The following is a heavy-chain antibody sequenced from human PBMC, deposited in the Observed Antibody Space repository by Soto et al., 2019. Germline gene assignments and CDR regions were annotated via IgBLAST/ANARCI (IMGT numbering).Heavy chain of an antibody. Sequence: EVLLLESVGGLVPRGGSLRLSCAASGFTFNTFAMSWVRQAPGRGLEWVSRINKRGGSRYYSDSVRGRFTVSRDNSKNTLFLQINSLRDEDTAIYYCAKGAEMPTIPFDYWGQGALVTVSS. V-gene: IGHV3-23*01. D-gene: IGHD1-1*01. CDR3: AKGAEMPTIPFDY. J-gene: IGHJ4*02. CDR2: INKRGGSR. CDR1: GFTFNTFA.